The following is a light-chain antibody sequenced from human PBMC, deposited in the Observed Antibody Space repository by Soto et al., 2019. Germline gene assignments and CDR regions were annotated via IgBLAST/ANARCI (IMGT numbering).Light chain of an antibody. J-gene: IGKJ5*01. CDR1: QSISSW. CDR2: DAS. Sequence: DIQLTQSPSTLSASVGDRVTLTCRASQSISSWFAWYQQKPGKAPKLLIYDASSLESGVPSRFSGRGSGTDFTLVIDRVEPEDFAVYYCQQYGGSPITFGQGTRLEIK. CDR3: QQYGGSPIT. V-gene: IGKV1-5*01.